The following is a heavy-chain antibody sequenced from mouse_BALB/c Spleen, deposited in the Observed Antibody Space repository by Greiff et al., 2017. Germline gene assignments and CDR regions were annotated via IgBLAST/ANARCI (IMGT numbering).Heavy chain of an antibody. V-gene: IGHV5-17*02. Sequence: DVHLVESGGGLVQPGGSRKLSCAASGFTFSSFGMHWVRQAPEKGLEWVAYISSGSSTIYYADTVKGRFTISRDNPKNTLFLQMTSLRSEDTAMYYCANSFAYWGQGTLVTVSA. CDR3: ANSFAY. J-gene: IGHJ3*01. CDR2: ISSGSSTI. CDR1: GFTFSSFG.